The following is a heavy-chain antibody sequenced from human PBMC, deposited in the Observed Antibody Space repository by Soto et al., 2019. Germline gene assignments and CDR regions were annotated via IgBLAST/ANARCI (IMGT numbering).Heavy chain of an antibody. CDR1: GFTFSSYS. J-gene: IGHJ4*02. V-gene: IGHV3-48*02. CDR2: ISSSSSTI. D-gene: IGHD3-22*01. CDR3: ARDNRDDSSGYYYSDY. Sequence: EVQLVESGGGLVQPGGSLRLSCAASGFTFSSYSMNWVRQAPGKGLEWVSYISSSSSTIYYADSVKGRFTISRDNAKNSLYLQMNSLRDEDTAVYYCARDNRDDSSGYYYSDYWGQGTLVTVSS.